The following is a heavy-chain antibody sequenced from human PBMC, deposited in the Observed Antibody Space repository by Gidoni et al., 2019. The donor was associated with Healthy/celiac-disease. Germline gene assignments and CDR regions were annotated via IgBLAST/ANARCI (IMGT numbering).Heavy chain of an antibody. Sequence: QVQLVEYGGGVVQPGRSLRLAWAASGFTLRSSGMHWVRQAPGKGLEWVAVIWYDGSNKYYADSVKGRFTISRDNSKNTLYLQMNSLRAEDTAVYYCARVRSSGGYYYYGMDVWGQGTTVTVSS. CDR3: ARVRSSGGYYYYGMDV. J-gene: IGHJ6*02. V-gene: IGHV3-33*01. CDR1: GFTLRSSG. D-gene: IGHD6-19*01. CDR2: IWYDGSNK.